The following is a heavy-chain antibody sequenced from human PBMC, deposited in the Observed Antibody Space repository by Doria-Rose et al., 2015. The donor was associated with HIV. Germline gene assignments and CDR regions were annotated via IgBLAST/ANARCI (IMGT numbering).Heavy chain of an antibody. CDR3: ARDLGIQLWLGY. CDR2: IYHSGNT. CDR1: GGSISSSNW. J-gene: IGHJ4*02. Sequence: QVQLQGSGPGLVKPSGTLSLTCAVSGGSISSSNWGSWVRQPPGEGLEWIGQIYHSGNTNYNPSLKSRVTISADKSKNQFSLKLTSVTAADTAVYYCARDLGIQLWLGYWGQGTLVTVSS. D-gene: IGHD5-18*01. V-gene: IGHV4-4*02.